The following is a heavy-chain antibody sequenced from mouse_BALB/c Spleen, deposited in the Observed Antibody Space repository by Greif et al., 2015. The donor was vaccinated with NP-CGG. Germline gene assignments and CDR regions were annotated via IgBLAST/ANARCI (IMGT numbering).Heavy chain of an antibody. D-gene: IGHD1-1*01. CDR2: VDPADGNT. J-gene: IGHJ4*01. CDR3: ASHLTTVVAYYYAMDY. V-gene: IGHV14-3*02. CDR1: GFNIKYTY. Sequence: EVKLMESGAELVKPGDSGKVSCTASGFNIKYTYMHWVKQRPAQGLEWIGRVDPADGNTKYDPKFQGKATIPADTSSNTXSLQLSSLTSEDTAVYYCASHLTTVVAYYYAMDYWGQGTSVTVAS.